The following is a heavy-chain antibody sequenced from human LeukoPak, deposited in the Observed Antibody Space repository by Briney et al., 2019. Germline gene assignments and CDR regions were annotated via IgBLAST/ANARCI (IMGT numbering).Heavy chain of an antibody. CDR1: GFTFSNAW. CDR3: AKDRPNYYHSSGHYYRRNGDY. D-gene: IGHD3-22*01. J-gene: IGHJ4*02. Sequence: PGGSLRLSCAASGFTFSNAWMNWVRQAPGKGLEWVGRIYSKTDGGTTDYAAPVKGRFTISRDDSKNTLYLQMNSLRTEDTAIYYCAKDRPNYYHSSGHYYRRNGDYWGQGTQVTVSS. CDR2: IYSKTDGGTT. V-gene: IGHV3-15*01.